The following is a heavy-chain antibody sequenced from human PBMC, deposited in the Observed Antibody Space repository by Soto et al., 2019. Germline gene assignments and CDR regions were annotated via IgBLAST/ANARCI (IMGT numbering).Heavy chain of an antibody. J-gene: IGHJ5*02. Sequence: QVQLVESGGGVVQPGRSLRLSCAASGFTFSSYTMHWVRQAPGKGLEWVALISYDGRNKNYADSVKGRFTISRDNSKNKLYMQMSSLGAEDTAVYYCARDRRNEAAAGTSPWFDPWGQGTLVTVSS. D-gene: IGHD6-13*01. CDR1: GFTFSSYT. CDR2: ISYDGRNK. V-gene: IGHV3-30*04. CDR3: ARDRRNEAAAGTSPWFDP.